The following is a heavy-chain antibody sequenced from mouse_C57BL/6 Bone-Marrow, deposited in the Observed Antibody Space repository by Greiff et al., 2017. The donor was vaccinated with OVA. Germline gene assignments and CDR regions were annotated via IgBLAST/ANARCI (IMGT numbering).Heavy chain of an antibody. CDR3: AKRGGTTVVATGYWYFDV. J-gene: IGHJ1*03. D-gene: IGHD1-1*01. CDR2: IWGGGST. Sequence: QVQLQQSGPGLVAPSQSLSITCTVSGFSLTSYGVDWVRQPPGKGLEWLGVIWGGGSTNYNSALMSRLSISKDNSKSQVFLKMNSLQTDDTAMYYCAKRGGTTVVATGYWYFDVWGTGTTVTVSS. V-gene: IGHV2-9*01. CDR1: GFSLTSYG.